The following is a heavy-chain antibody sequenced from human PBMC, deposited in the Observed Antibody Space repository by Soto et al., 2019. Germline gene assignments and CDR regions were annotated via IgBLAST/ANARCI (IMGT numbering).Heavy chain of an antibody. D-gene: IGHD2-15*01. Sequence: LSLTSTVSGGSISSGRYYWTWIRQHPGKGLEWIGYIYYSGSTYYNPSLKSRVTISVDTSKNQFSLKLSSVTAADTAVYYCASTVAIGCSGGSCYYYYAMDVWGQGTTVT. V-gene: IGHV4-31*03. CDR3: ASTVAIGCSGGSCYYYYAMDV. J-gene: IGHJ6*02. CDR1: GGSISSGRYY. CDR2: IYYSGST.